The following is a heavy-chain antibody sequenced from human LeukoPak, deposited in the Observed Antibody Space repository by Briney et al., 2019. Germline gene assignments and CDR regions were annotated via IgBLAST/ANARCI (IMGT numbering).Heavy chain of an antibody. V-gene: IGHV3-30*18. D-gene: IGHD6-19*01. Sequence: GGSLRLSCAASGFTFSSYGMRWVRQAPGKGLEWVAATSYDGSNKYYADSVKGGFTISRDNSKNTLYWKMNRLRAEDTAVYYCAKYAQVAGAHYFDYWGQGTLVTVSS. CDR2: TSYDGSNK. J-gene: IGHJ4*02. CDR1: GFTFSSYG. CDR3: AKYAQVAGAHYFDY.